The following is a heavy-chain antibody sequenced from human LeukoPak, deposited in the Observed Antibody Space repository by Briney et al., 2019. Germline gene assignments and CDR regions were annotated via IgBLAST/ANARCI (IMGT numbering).Heavy chain of an antibody. Sequence: GGSLRLSCAASGFTFDDYAMHWVRQAPGKGLEWVSGISWNSGSIGYADSVKGRFTISRDNARNSLYLQMNSLRAEDTAVYYCTRRPIAATAYYFDYWGQGTLVTVSS. J-gene: IGHJ4*02. CDR3: TRRPIAATAYYFDY. CDR1: GFTFDDYA. V-gene: IGHV3-9*01. CDR2: ISWNSGSI. D-gene: IGHD6-6*01.